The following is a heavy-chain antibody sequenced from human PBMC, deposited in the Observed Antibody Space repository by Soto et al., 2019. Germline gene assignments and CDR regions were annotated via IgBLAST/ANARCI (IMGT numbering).Heavy chain of an antibody. V-gene: IGHV4-31*03. J-gene: IGHJ3*02. CDR2: IYYSGST. D-gene: IGHD5-18*01. CDR1: GGSISSGGYY. Sequence: TLSLTCTVSGGSISSGGYYWSWIRQHPGKGLEWIGYIYYSGSTYYNPSLKGRVTISVDTSKNQFSLKLSSVTAADTAVYYCARPAMVRVGAFDIWGQGTMVTVSS. CDR3: ARPAMVRVGAFDI.